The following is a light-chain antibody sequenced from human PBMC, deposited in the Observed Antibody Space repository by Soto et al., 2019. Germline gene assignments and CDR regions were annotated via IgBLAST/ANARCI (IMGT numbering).Light chain of an antibody. J-gene: IGLJ3*02. CDR2: EVT. Sequence: QSALTQPASVSGSPGQSITISCTGTSSDIGAYNYVSWYQQHPGKAPQLMIYEVTTRPSGVSTRFSGSKSGNTASLTISGLQAEDEADSYCSSFTSSNTWVFGGGTKLTVL. CDR1: SSDIGAYNY. CDR3: SSFTSSNTWV. V-gene: IGLV2-14*01.